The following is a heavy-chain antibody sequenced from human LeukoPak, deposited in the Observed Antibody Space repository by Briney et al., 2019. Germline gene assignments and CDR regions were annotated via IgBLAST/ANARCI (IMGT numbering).Heavy chain of an antibody. J-gene: IGHJ4*02. CDR3: AREFAGSASGAGY. V-gene: IGHV3-21*01. CDR1: GFTFSSYS. CDR2: ISSSSSYI. D-gene: IGHD1-26*01. Sequence: GGSLRLSCAASGFTFSSYSMNWVRQAPGKGLEWVSSISSSSSYIYYADSVKGRFTISRDNAKNSLYLQMNSLRAEDTAVYYCAREFAGSASGAGYWGQGTLVTVSS.